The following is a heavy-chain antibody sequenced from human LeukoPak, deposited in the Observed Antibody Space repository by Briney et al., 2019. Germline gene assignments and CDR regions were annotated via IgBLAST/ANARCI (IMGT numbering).Heavy chain of an antibody. J-gene: IGHJ4*02. V-gene: IGHV3-21*01. CDR1: GFTFSSYS. CDR2: ISSSSSYI. Sequence: PGGSLRLSCAASGFTFSSYSMNWVRQAPGKGLEWVSSISSSSSYIYYADSVKGRFTISRDNAKNSLYLQMNSLRAEDTAVYYCARESGRMVRGVTFDYWGQGTLVTVSS. D-gene: IGHD3-10*01. CDR3: ARESGRMVRGVTFDY.